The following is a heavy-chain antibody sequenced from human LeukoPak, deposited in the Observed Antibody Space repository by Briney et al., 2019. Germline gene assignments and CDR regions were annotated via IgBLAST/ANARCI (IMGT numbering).Heavy chain of an antibody. V-gene: IGHV4-34*01. D-gene: IGHD3-9*01. CDR1: GGSFSGYY. CDR3: ARALRRYFDWLSPVYYYYGMDV. CDR2: INHSGST. Sequence: SETLSLTCAVYGGSFSGYYWSLIRQPPGKGLEWIGEINHSGSTNYNPSLKSRVTISVDTSKNQFSLKLSSVTAADTAVYYCARALRRYFDWLSPVYYYYGMDVWGQGTTVTVSS. J-gene: IGHJ6*02.